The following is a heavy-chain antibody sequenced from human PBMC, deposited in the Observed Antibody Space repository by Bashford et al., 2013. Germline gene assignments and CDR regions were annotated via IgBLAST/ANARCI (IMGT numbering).Heavy chain of an antibody. J-gene: IGHJ5*02. D-gene: IGHD3-16*01. CDR3: ARVTGDYDGAWFDP. CDR2: IFAHNSDV. V-gene: IGHV5-51*01. Sequence: WVRQMPGKGLEWMGIIFAHNSDVKYSPSFQGQVTISADKSISTAYLQWTSLKASDTAIYYCARVTGDYDGAWFDPGAREPGHRLL.